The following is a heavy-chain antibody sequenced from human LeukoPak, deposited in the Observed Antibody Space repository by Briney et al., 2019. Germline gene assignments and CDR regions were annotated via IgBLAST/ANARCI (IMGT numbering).Heavy chain of an antibody. CDR2: IYYSGST. D-gene: IGHD3-22*01. CDR1: GGSISSSSYY. J-gene: IGHJ5*02. Sequence: SETLSLTCTVSGGSISSSSYYWGWIRQPPGKGLEWIGSIYYSGSTYYNPSLKSRVTISVDTSKNQFSLKLSSVTAADTAVYYCARAGTYYYDSSGPWGQGTLVTVSS. V-gene: IGHV4-39*01. CDR3: ARAGTYYYDSSGP.